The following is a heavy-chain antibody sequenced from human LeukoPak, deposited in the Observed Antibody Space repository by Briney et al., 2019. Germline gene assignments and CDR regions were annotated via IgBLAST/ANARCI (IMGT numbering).Heavy chain of an antibody. Sequence: PSETLSLTCAVYGGSFSGYYWSWIRQPPGKGLEWIGEINHSGSTNYNPSPKSRVIISVDTSKNHISLKLNSVTAADTAVYHCARQQGDYVDYWGQGTLVTVSS. V-gene: IGHV4-34*01. D-gene: IGHD6-13*01. CDR2: INHSGST. CDR1: GGSFSGYY. CDR3: ARQQGDYVDY. J-gene: IGHJ4*02.